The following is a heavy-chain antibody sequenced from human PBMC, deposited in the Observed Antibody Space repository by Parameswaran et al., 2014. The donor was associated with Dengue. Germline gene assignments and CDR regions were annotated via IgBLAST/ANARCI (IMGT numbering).Heavy chain of an antibody. V-gene: IGHV3-33*01. CDR3: ARVRGVISSYYGMDV. D-gene: IGHD3-10*01. Sequence: VRQMPGKGLEWVAVIWYDGSNKYYADSVKGRFTISRDNSKNTLYLQMNSLRAEDTAVYYCARVRGVISSYYGMDVWGQGTTVTVSS. CDR2: IWYDGSNK. J-gene: IGHJ6*02.